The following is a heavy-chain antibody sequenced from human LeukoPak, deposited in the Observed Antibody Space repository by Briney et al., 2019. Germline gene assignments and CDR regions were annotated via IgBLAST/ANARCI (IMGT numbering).Heavy chain of an antibody. CDR2: INHSGST. CDR1: GGSFSGYY. Sequence: SETLSLTCAVYGGSFSGYYWSWIRQPPGKGLEWIGEINHSGSTNYNPSLKSRVTISVDTSKNQFSLKLSSVTAADTAVYYCARLKSRLASFDIWGQGTMVTVSS. D-gene: IGHD3-9*01. V-gene: IGHV4-34*01. J-gene: IGHJ3*02. CDR3: ARLKSRLASFDI.